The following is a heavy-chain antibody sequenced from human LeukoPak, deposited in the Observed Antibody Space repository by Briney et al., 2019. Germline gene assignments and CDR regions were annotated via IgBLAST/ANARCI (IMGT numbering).Heavy chain of an antibody. V-gene: IGHV3-9*01. D-gene: IGHD3-16*01. CDR3: ASLLGGGY. CDR1: GFTFDDYA. J-gene: IGHJ4*02. CDR2: ISWNSGSI. Sequence: GRSLRLSCAASGFTFDDYAMHWVRQAPGKGLEWVSGISWNSGSIGYADSVKGRFTISRDNAKNSLYLQMDSLRDEDTAVYYCASLLGGGYWGQGTLVTVSS.